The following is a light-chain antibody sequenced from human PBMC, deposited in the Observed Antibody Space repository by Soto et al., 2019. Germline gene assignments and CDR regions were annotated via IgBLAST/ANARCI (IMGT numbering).Light chain of an antibody. CDR1: SSDVGGYNY. V-gene: IGLV2-14*01. CDR3: SSFTSSSTRV. Sequence: LTQPASVSGSPGQSITISCTGTSSDVGGYNYVSWYQQYPGKAPKLIIYEVTNRPSGVSNRFSGSKSDSTASLTIAGLKYEDEAEYYCSSFTSSSTRVFGTGTKVTAL. J-gene: IGLJ1*01. CDR2: EVT.